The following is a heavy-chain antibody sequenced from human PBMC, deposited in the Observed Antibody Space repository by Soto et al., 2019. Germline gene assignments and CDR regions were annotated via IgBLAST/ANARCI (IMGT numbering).Heavy chain of an antibody. J-gene: IGHJ4*02. V-gene: IGHV3-7*03. CDR2: IKQDGSEK. CDR3: ARSTGDGYYFDY. D-gene: IGHD1-1*01. CDR1: GFTFSSYW. Sequence: GGSLRLSCVASGFTFSSYWMSWVRQAPGKGLEWVANIKQDGSEKYYVDSVKGRFTISRDNAKNSLYLQMNSLRAEDTAVYYCARSTGDGYYFDYWGQGTLVTVSS.